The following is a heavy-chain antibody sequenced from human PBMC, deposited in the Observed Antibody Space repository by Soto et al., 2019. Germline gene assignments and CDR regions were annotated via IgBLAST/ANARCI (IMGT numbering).Heavy chain of an antibody. CDR3: ASPIAVADTYYYYGMDV. D-gene: IGHD6-19*01. Sequence: QVPLVQSGAEVKKPGASVKVSCKASGYTFTSYDINWVRQATGQGLEWMGWMNPNSGNTGYAQKFQGRVTMTRNTSISTAYMELSSLRSEDTAVYYCASPIAVADTYYYYGMDVWGQGTTVTVSS. V-gene: IGHV1-8*01. J-gene: IGHJ6*02. CDR1: GYTFTSYD. CDR2: MNPNSGNT.